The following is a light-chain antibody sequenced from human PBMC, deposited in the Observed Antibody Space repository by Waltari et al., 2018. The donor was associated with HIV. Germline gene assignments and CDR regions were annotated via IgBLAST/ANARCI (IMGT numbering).Light chain of an antibody. CDR1: CSNIETHA. J-gene: IGLJ3*02. CDR3: TTLDDSLDGWV. V-gene: IGLV1-44*01. Sequence: QSVLTQPPSASGTPGQRVTISCSGRCSNIETHAVNWYQQLPGTAPKLLISTNNHRPSGVPARFSGSKSGTSAALAISGHQSDDDADYYCTTLDDSLDGWVCGGGTRLTVL. CDR2: TNN.